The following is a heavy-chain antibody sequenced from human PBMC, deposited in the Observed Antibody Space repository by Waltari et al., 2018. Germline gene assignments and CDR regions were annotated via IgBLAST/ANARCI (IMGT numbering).Heavy chain of an antibody. CDR2: INHSGST. CDR3: ARRYGYARPWFDP. J-gene: IGHJ5*02. Sequence: QVQLQQWGAGLLKPSETLSLTCAVYGGSFSGYYWSWIRQPPGKGLEWIGEINHSGSTNYNPALKSRVTISVDTSKNRFSLRLSSVTAADTAVYYCARRYGYARPWFDPWGQGTLVTVSS. D-gene: IGHD2-2*01. V-gene: IGHV4-34*01. CDR1: GGSFSGYY.